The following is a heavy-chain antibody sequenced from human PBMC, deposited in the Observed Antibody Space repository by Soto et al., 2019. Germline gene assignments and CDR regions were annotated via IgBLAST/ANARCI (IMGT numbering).Heavy chain of an antibody. V-gene: IGHV4-59*08. CDR3: ARRTGDYAYWYFDL. CDR1: GGSISSYY. D-gene: IGHD4-17*01. J-gene: IGHJ2*01. CDR2: ISYSGST. Sequence: QVQLQESGPGLVKPSETLSLTCTVSGGSISSYYWSWIRQPPGKGLEWIGYISYSGSTSYNPSLKSQVTISVDTSKNQSSLKLSSVTAADTAVYYCARRTGDYAYWYFDLWGRGTLVTVSS.